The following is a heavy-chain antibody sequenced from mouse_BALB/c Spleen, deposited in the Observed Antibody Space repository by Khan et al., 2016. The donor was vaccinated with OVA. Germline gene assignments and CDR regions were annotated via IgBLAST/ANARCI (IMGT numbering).Heavy chain of an antibody. CDR3: AMGGTARFAY. CDR2: ISSLAYNF. V-gene: IGHV5-15*02. D-gene: IGHD3-1*01. Sequence: EVELVASGGGLVQPGGSRKLSCAASGFTFRDYGMAWIRQGPGKGPEWITFISSLAYNFYYADTVTGRFTISRENAKNIMYLVMNSLRSDDTAMYYCAMGGTARFAYWGQGALVPVSA. CDR1: GFTFRDYG. J-gene: IGHJ3*01.